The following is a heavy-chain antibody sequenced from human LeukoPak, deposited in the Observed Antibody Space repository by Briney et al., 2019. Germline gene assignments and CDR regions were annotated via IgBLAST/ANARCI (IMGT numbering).Heavy chain of an antibody. D-gene: IGHD2-8*01. CDR1: GGSISSYY. J-gene: IGHJ4*02. CDR2: IYTSGST. V-gene: IGHV4-4*07. CDR3: ARDSCSSGVCFDY. Sequence: SSETLSLTCTVSGGSISSYYWSWLRQPAGKGLEWIGRIYTSGSTNYNPSLKSRVTMSVDTSKNQFSLKLSSVTAADTAVYYCARDSCSSGVCFDYWGQGTLVTVSS.